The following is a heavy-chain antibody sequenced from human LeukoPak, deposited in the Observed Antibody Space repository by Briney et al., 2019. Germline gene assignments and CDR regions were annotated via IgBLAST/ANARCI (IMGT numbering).Heavy chain of an antibody. CDR2: IYYSGIT. Sequence: SETLSLTCTVSGGSVSSGSYCWSWIRQPPGKGLEWIGYIYYSGITNYNPSLKSRVTISVDTSKKQFSLKLSSVTAADTAVYYCARVSVDDYFDYWGQGTLVTVSS. CDR1: GGSVSSGSYC. CDR3: ARVSVDDYFDY. D-gene: IGHD6-19*01. V-gene: IGHV4-61*01. J-gene: IGHJ4*02.